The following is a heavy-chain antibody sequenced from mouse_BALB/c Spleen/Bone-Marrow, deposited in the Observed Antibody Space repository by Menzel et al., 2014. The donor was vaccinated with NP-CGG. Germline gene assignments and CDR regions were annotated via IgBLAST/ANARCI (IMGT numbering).Heavy chain of an antibody. V-gene: IGHV5-12*02. Sequence: EVQLQQSGGGLVQPGGSLKLSCATSGFTFSDYYMYWVRQTPEKRLEWVAYISNGGGSTYYPDTVKGRFTISRDNAKNTLYLQMSRLKSEDTAMYYCARPTIYYDYDGYAMDYWGQGTSVTVSS. CDR2: ISNGGGST. CDR3: ARPTIYYDYDGYAMDY. D-gene: IGHD2-4*01. CDR1: GFTFSDYY. J-gene: IGHJ4*01.